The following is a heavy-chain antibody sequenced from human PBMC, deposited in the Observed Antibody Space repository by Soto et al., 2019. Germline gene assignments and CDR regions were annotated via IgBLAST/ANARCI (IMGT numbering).Heavy chain of an antibody. V-gene: IGHV3-23*01. CDR2: ISDSGDNA. CDR1: GFSFSKFA. CDR3: AKQLVDV. J-gene: IGHJ6*02. Sequence: GGSLRLSCAASGFSFSKFAMNWVRQPPGKGLEWVSGISDSGDNAIYADSVRGRFTISRDNSKSTLYLQMNRLTVDDSAVYYCAKQLVDVWGQGTTVTVSS.